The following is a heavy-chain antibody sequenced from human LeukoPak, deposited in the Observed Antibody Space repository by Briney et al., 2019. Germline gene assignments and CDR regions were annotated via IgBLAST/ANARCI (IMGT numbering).Heavy chain of an antibody. J-gene: IGHJ4*02. V-gene: IGHV4-61*02. Sequence: SETLSLTCTVSGGSISSGSYYWSWIRQPAGKGLEWIGRIYTSGSTNYNPSLKSRVTISVDTSKNQFSLKLSSVTAADTAVYYCARRTANHFDYWGQGTLVTVSS. CDR3: ARRTANHFDY. D-gene: IGHD1-14*01. CDR1: GGSISSGSYY. CDR2: IYTSGST.